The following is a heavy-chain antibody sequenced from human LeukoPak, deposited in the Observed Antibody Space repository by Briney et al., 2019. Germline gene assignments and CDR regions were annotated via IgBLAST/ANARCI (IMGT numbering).Heavy chain of an antibody. CDR1: GFTVSSNY. J-gene: IGHJ4*02. D-gene: IGHD6-19*01. CDR3: ARGGSGWPISM. CDR2: IYSGGST. Sequence: PGGSLRLSCAASGFTVSSNYMSWVRQAPGKGLEWVSVIYSGGSTYYADSVKGRFTISRDNSKNTLYLQMNSLRAEDTAVYYRARGGSGWPISMWGQGTLVTVSS. V-gene: IGHV3-53*01.